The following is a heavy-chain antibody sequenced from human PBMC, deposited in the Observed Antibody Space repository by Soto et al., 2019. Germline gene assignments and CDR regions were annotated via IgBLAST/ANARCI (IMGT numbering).Heavy chain of an antibody. Sequence: GGSLRLSCVASGFDFSDFHISWVRQAPGKGLEWISYISSSLGHTDYAESVKGRFTISRDNAKSSVFLEMSDLRSDDTAVYYCPDNWNFGLKFWGQGTLVTVSS. J-gene: IGHJ4*02. V-gene: IGHV3-11*03. D-gene: IGHD1-1*01. CDR2: ISSSLGHT. CDR3: PDNWNFGLKF. CDR1: GFDFSDFH.